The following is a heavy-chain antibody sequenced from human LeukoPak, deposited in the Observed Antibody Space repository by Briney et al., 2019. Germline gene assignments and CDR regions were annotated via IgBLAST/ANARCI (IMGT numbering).Heavy chain of an antibody. J-gene: IGHJ4*02. Sequence: ASVKVSCKASGYTFTSYYINWVRQATGQGLEWMGWMNPNSGNTGYAQKFQGRVTMTRNTSISTAYMELSSLRSEDTAVYYCARKGIAAAGIDFDYWGQGTLVTVSS. CDR1: GYTFTSYY. CDR3: ARKGIAAAGIDFDY. CDR2: MNPNSGNT. V-gene: IGHV1-8*01. D-gene: IGHD6-13*01.